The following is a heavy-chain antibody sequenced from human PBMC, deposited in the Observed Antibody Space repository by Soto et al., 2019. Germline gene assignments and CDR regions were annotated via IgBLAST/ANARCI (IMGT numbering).Heavy chain of an antibody. J-gene: IGHJ3*02. Sequence: GESLKISCKGSGYSFTSYWIGWVRQMPGKGLEWMGIIYPGDSDTRYSPSFQGQVTISADKSISTAYLQWSSLKASDTAMYYCAIHPLSSGYRANLDAFDIWGQGTMVTVSS. CDR2: IYPGDSDT. CDR1: GYSFTSYW. V-gene: IGHV5-51*01. CDR3: AIHPLSSGYRANLDAFDI. D-gene: IGHD3-22*01.